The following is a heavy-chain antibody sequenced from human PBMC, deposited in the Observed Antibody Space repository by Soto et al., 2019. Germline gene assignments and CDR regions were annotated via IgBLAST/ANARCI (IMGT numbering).Heavy chain of an antibody. CDR3: ARGGVGYYYYYYMDV. V-gene: IGHV1-8*01. Sequence: GASVKVSCKASGYTFTSYDINWVRQATGQGLEWMGWMNPNSGNTGYAQKFQGRVTVTRNTSISTAYMELSSLRSEDTAVYYCARGGVGYYYYYYMDVWGKGTTVTVSS. CDR2: MNPNSGNT. D-gene: IGHD3-3*01. J-gene: IGHJ6*03. CDR1: GYTFTSYD.